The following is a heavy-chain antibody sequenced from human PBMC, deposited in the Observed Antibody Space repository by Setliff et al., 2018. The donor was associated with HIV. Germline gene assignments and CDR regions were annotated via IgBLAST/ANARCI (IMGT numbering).Heavy chain of an antibody. CDR3: TRSKWGSGFDY. D-gene: IGHD1-26*01. Sequence: LSLTCAASGGSISSNWWSWVRQSPGKGLEWVGRTGNKASSDTTQYAASVKGRFTISRDDSKNSVFLQMNSLKTEDTAMYYCTRSKWGSGFDYWGQGTLVTVSS. V-gene: IGHV3-72*01. CDR2: TGNKASSDTT. CDR1: GGSISSNW. J-gene: IGHJ4*02.